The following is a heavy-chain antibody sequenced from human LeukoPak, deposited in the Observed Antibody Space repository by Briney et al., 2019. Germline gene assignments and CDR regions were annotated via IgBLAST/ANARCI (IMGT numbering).Heavy chain of an antibody. V-gene: IGHV1-69*04. CDR3: ATYSGSYWGGNWFDP. CDR1: GGTFSSYA. J-gene: IGHJ5*02. CDR2: IIPIFGIA. D-gene: IGHD1-26*01. Sequence: SVKVSCKASGGTFSSYAISWVRQAPGQGLGWMGRIIPIFGIANYAQKFQGRVTITADKSTSTAYMELSSPRSEDTAVYYCATYSGSYWGGNWFDPWGQGTLVTVSS.